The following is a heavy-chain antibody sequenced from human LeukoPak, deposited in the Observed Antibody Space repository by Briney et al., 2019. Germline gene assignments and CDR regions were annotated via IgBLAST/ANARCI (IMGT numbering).Heavy chain of an antibody. CDR1: GFTFSSYG. CDR3: AGSIAVAGTPIYYYYYGMDV. J-gene: IGHJ6*02. CDR2: IWYDGSNK. V-gene: IGHV3-33*01. D-gene: IGHD6-19*01. Sequence: GRSLRLSCAASGFTFSSYGMHWVRQAPGKGLEWVAVIWYDGSNKYYADSVKGRFTISRDNSKNTLYLQMNSLRAEDTAVYYCAGSIAVAGTPIYYYYYGMDVWGQGTTVTVSS.